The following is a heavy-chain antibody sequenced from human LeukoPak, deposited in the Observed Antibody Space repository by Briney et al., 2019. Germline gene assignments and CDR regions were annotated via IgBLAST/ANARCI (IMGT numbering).Heavy chain of an antibody. D-gene: IGHD2-2*01. V-gene: IGHV3-11*01. CDR2: ISSSGSTI. Sequence: PGGSLRLSCAASGFTFSDYYMSWIRQAPGKGLEWVSYISSSGSTIYYADSVKGRFTISRDNAKNSLYLQMNSLRAEDTALYYCAKDLGGVPAATGVDYYYGMDVWGQGTTVTVSS. CDR3: AKDLGGVPAATGVDYYYGMDV. J-gene: IGHJ6*02. CDR1: GFTFSDYY.